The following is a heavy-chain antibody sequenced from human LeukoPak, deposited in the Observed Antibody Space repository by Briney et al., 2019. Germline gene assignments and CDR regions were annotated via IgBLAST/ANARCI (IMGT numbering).Heavy chain of an antibody. CDR1: GFTFDDYD. V-gene: IGHV3-20*04. Sequence: GGSLRLSCAASGFTFDDYDLNWVRQAPGKGLEWVSGISWDGRNTAYAESLKGRFTISRDNAKNSLYLQMNSLRAEDTAFYYCARVQQYDKFDYWGQGTLVTVSS. J-gene: IGHJ4*02. CDR2: ISWDGRNT. D-gene: IGHD3-22*01. CDR3: ARVQQYDKFDY.